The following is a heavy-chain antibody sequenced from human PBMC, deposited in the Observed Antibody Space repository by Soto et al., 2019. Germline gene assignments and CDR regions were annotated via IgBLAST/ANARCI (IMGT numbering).Heavy chain of an antibody. CDR1: GFTVSSNY. V-gene: IGHV3-66*01. D-gene: IGHD6-19*01. CDR2: ICSGDST. CDR3: ARSWAVAGSYDY. Sequence: EVQLVESGGGLVQPGGSLRLSCAASGFTVSSNYVNWVRQAPGKGLEWVSIICSGDSTYYADSVKGRFTISRDNSKNTLYLQMNSLRAEDTAVYYCARSWAVAGSYDYWGQGTLVTVSS. J-gene: IGHJ4*02.